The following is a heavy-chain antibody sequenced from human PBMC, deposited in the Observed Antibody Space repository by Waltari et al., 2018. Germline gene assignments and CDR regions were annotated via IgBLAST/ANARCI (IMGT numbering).Heavy chain of an antibody. CDR3: ARGSSGWDFDY. CDR1: GYTFTGYY. V-gene: IGHV1-2*02. Sequence: QVQLVQSGAEVKKPGASVKVSCKASGYTFTGYYMHWVRQAPGQGLEWMGWINPNSGGTNYAQKVQGRVTMTRDTSISTAYMELSRLRSDDTAVYYCARGSSGWDFDYWGQGTLVTVSS. J-gene: IGHJ4*02. D-gene: IGHD6-19*01. CDR2: INPNSGGT.